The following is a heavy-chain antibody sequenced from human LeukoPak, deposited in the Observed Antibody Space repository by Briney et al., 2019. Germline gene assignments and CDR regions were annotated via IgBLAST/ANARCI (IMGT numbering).Heavy chain of an antibody. Sequence: SEALSLTCTVSGGSISNSNYYWAWIRQPPGKGLEWIGSIHYSGSTYYNPSLKSRVTISVDKSKNQFSLKLSSVTAADTAVYYCASGRAEGYYFDYWGQGTLVTVSS. J-gene: IGHJ4*02. CDR1: GGSISNSNYY. CDR3: ASGRAEGYYFDY. D-gene: IGHD6-19*01. CDR2: IHYSGST. V-gene: IGHV4-39*07.